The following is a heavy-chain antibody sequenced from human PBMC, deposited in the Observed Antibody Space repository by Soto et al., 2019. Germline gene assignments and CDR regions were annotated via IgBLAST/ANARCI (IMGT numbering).Heavy chain of an antibody. CDR3: ARVRDDHYYRMDV. CDR2: IIPILDIA. D-gene: IGHD1-1*01. J-gene: IGHJ6*02. Sequence: QVQLVQSGAEVKKPGSSVKVSCKASGGTFSSYTLNWVRQARGQGLEWMGRIIPILDIADYAQKLQGRVTITADKSTNTSYMELSNLRSEDTAVYYCARVRDDHYYRMDVWGQGTTVTVSS. V-gene: IGHV1-69*02. CDR1: GGTFSSYT.